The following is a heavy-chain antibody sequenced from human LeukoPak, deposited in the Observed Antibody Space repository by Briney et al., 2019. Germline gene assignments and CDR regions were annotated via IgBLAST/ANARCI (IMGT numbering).Heavy chain of an antibody. J-gene: IGHJ4*02. CDR1: GGSISSGGYY. D-gene: IGHD1-26*01. V-gene: IGHV4-31*03. CDR3: ARVRGRGYFDY. CDR2: IYYSGST. Sequence: PSETLSLTCTVSGGSISSGGYYWSWIRQHPGKGLEWIGYIYYSGSTYYNPSLKSRVTISVDTSKNQFSLKLSSVTAADTAVYYCARVRGRGYFDYWGQGTLITVSS.